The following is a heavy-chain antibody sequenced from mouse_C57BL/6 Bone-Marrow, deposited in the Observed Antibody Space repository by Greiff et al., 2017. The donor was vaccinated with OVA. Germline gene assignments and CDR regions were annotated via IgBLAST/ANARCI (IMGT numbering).Heavy chain of an antibody. V-gene: IGHV1-54*01. Sequence: VQLQQSGAELVRPGTSVKVSCKASGYAFTNYLIEWVKQRPGQGLEWIGVINPGSGGTNYNEKFKGKATLTADKSSSTAYMQLSSLTSADSAVYFCERPRSSWFAYWGQGTLVTVSA. J-gene: IGHJ3*01. D-gene: IGHD1-1*01. CDR1: GYAFTNYL. CDR3: ERPRSSWFAY. CDR2: INPGSGGT.